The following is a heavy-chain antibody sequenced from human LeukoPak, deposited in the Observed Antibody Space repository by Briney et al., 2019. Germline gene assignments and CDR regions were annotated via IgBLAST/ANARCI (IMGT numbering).Heavy chain of an antibody. CDR2: IYYSGNT. Sequence: SETLSLTCSVSGGSIYNSNYFWAWIRQPPGGGLEWIGSIYYSGNTYYSPSLKSRVTISVDTSKNQFSLQLNSVTAADTAVYYCARQTGSGLFILPGGQGTLVTVSS. CDR3: ARQTGSGLFILP. D-gene: IGHD3/OR15-3a*01. V-gene: IGHV4-39*01. CDR1: GGSIYNSNYF. J-gene: IGHJ4*02.